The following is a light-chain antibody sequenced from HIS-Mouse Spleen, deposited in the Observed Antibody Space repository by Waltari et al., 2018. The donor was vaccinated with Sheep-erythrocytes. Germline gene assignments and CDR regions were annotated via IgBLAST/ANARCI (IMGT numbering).Light chain of an antibody. J-gene: IGKJ1*01. CDR2: AAS. Sequence: DIQMTQSPSSVSASVGDSVTHTGRASQGIISWLAWYQKKPGNDPKLLFYAASSLQSGVPARFSGSVSVADFTLTIRSLQPEDFATSYCQQANSLPRTFGQGTKVEIK. V-gene: IGKV1-12*01. CDR1: QGIISW. CDR3: QQANSLPRT.